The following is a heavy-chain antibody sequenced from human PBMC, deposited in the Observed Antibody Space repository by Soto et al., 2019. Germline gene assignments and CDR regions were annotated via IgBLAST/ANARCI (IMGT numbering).Heavy chain of an antibody. CDR2: ISGSGGST. CDR3: AKDLWSRYYDFWSGYPTLGMDV. J-gene: IGHJ6*02. D-gene: IGHD3-3*01. Sequence: GGSLRLSCAASGFTFSSYAMSWVRQAPGKGLEWVSAISGSGGSTYYADSVKGRFTISRDNSKNTLYLQMNSLRAEDTAVYYCAKDLWSRYYDFWSGYPTLGMDVWGQGTTVTVS. CDR1: GFTFSSYA. V-gene: IGHV3-23*01.